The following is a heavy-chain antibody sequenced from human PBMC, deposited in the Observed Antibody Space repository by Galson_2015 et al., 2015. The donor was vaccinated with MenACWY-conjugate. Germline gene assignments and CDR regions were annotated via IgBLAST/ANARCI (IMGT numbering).Heavy chain of an antibody. Sequence: SGTPFLPFAFSGGSISINYLWGLVRPPPGEGLEWIGGIFYIGGTHYNPSLQSRLTVFVNKSKNQFSPKLSSVTAADTAVYYCARGNYYVSGTYYKSANFDYWGQGSLVTVSS. D-gene: IGHD3-10*01. CDR3: ARGNYYVSGTYYKSANFDY. V-gene: IGHV4-4*02. CDR1: GGSISINYL. CDR2: IFYIGGT. J-gene: IGHJ4*02.